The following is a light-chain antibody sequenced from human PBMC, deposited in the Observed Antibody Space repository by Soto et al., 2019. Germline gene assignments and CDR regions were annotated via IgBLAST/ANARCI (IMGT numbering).Light chain of an antibody. Sequence: DIQVTQSPSSLSASVGDRVTITCRASQYISTHLNWYQQNPGKAPTLLIYEASSLQNGVPSRFSGSGSGTHLTLTITGLQPEDFATYYCQQSYSTPPFSFGGGTKVE. J-gene: IGKJ4*01. V-gene: IGKV1-39*01. CDR1: QYISTH. CDR3: QQSYSTPPFS. CDR2: EAS.